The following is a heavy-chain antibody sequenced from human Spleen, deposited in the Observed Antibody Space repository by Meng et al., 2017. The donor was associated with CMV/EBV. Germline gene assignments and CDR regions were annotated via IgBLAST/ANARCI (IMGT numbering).Heavy chain of an antibody. V-gene: IGHV3-74*01. CDR3: ARVALYTGSHNDY. CDR1: GFTFNNYW. Sequence: GESLKISFTASGFTFNNYWMHWVRQAPGKGLVWVARINSDGRTTDYADSVKGRFTISRDNAKNTLNLQMNSLRGEDTAVYYCARVALYTGSHNDYWGQGTLVTVSS. J-gene: IGHJ4*02. CDR2: INSDGRTT. D-gene: IGHD1-26*01.